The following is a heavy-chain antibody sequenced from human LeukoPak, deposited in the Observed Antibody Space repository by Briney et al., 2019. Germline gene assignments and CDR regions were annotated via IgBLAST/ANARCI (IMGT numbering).Heavy chain of an antibody. J-gene: IGHJ5*02. CDR1: GFTFSSYA. Sequence: GGSLRLSCAASGFTFSSYAMRWVRQAPGKGLEWVSAISGSGGSTYYADSVKGRFAISRDNSKNTLYLQMNSLRAEDTDVYYCAKAKFVGIAAAGKVNWFDPWGQGTLVTVSS. CDR3: AKAKFVGIAAAGKVNWFDP. D-gene: IGHD6-13*01. CDR2: ISGSGGST. V-gene: IGHV3-23*01.